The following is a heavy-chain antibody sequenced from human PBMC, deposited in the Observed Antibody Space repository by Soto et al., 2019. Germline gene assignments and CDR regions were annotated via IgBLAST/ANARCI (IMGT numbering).Heavy chain of an antibody. CDR3: ARDLYGPYDY. Sequence: EVQLVESGGGLVQPGGSLRLSCAASGFTFSNYWMSWVRQAPGKGLEWVANIDKDGSKKYYVDSVKGRFTISRDNAKKSLYLQVNSLRAEDTAVYYCARDLYGPYDYWGQGTLVTVSS. CDR2: IDKDGSKK. D-gene: IGHD3-16*01. J-gene: IGHJ4*02. CDR1: GFTFSNYW. V-gene: IGHV3-7*05.